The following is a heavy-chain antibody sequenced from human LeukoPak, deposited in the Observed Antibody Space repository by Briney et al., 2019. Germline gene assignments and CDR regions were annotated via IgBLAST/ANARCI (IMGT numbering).Heavy chain of an antibody. CDR3: ARGITMIDTYYYYMDV. CDR1: GFTYSSYA. J-gene: IGHJ6*03. Sequence: GGSLRLXCAASGFTYSSYAMSWVRRAPGKGLEWVANIKQDGSEKYYVDSVKGRFTISRDNAKNSLYLQMNSLRAEDTAVYYCARGITMIDTYYYYMDVWGKGTTVTVSS. CDR2: IKQDGSEK. V-gene: IGHV3-7*01. D-gene: IGHD3-22*01.